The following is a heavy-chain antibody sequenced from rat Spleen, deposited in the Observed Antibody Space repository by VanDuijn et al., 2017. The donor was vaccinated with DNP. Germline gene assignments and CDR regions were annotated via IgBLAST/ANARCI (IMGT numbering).Heavy chain of an antibody. Sequence: EVQLVETGGGLVQPGRSLKLSCVASGFTFSNSWMYWIRQAPGKGLEWVASINTDGDITYYPDSVKGRFTISRDNAENTIYLQMNSLRSEDTATDYCARDGRGVGFGYWGQGTLVTVSS. D-gene: IGHD4-6*01. CDR3: ARDGRGVGFGY. CDR2: INTDGDIT. CDR1: GFTFSNSW. J-gene: IGHJ3*01. V-gene: IGHV5-58*01.